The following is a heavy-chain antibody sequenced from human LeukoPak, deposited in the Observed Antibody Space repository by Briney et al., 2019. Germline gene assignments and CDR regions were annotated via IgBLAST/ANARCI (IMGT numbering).Heavy chain of an antibody. CDR2: INPSGGST. J-gene: IGHJ4*02. CDR3: ARSGYSYEIHGDY. D-gene: IGHD5-18*01. V-gene: IGHV1-46*01. Sequence: ASVTVSCKASGYTFTSYYMHWVRQAPGQGLEWMGIINPSGGSTSYAQKFQGRVTMTRDMSTSTVYMELSSLRSEDTAVYYCARSGYSYEIHGDYWGQGTLVTVSS. CDR1: GYTFTSYY.